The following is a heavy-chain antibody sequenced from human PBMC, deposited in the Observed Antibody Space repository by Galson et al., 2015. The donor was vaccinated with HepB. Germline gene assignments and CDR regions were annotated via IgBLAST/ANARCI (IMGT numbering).Heavy chain of an antibody. J-gene: IGHJ6*02. Sequence: SLRLSCAASGFTFSSYWMHWVRQAPGKGLAWVSRINSDGRTTNYADSVKGQCTISRDNAKNTLYLRMNSLRVEDTAVYYCARDTAHGLDVWGQGTTVIVSS. CDR1: GFTFSSYW. V-gene: IGHV3-74*01. CDR3: ARDTAHGLDV. CDR2: INSDGRTT.